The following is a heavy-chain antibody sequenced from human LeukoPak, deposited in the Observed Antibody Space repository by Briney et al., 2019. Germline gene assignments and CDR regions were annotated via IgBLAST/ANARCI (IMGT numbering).Heavy chain of an antibody. CDR3: ARASWDIGVVIPSFDY. CDR1: GGSISSGSYY. Sequence: SQTLSLTCTVSGGSISSGSYYWSWIRQPPGKGLEWIGEINHSGSTNYNPSLKSRVTISVDTSKNQFSLKLSSVTAADTAVYYCARASWDIGVVIPSFDYWGQGTLVTVSS. J-gene: IGHJ4*02. D-gene: IGHD3-3*01. V-gene: IGHV4-39*07. CDR2: INHSGST.